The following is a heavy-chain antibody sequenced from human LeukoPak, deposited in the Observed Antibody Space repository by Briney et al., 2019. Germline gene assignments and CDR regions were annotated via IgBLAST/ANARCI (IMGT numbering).Heavy chain of an antibody. CDR3: ASTIRLQNYYYYYMDV. CDR2: IYYSGST. J-gene: IGHJ6*03. Sequence: SETLSLTCTVSGGSISSYYWSWIRKPPGKGLEWIGYIYYSGSTNYNPSLKSRVTISVDTSKNQFSLKLSSVTAADTAVYYCASTIRLQNYYYYYMDVWGKGTTVTVSS. CDR1: GGSISSYY. D-gene: IGHD4-11*01. V-gene: IGHV4-59*01.